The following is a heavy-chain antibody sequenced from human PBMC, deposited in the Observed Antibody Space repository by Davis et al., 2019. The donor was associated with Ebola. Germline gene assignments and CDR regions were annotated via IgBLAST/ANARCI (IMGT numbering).Heavy chain of an antibody. CDR3: ARDQGDSNVTPHY. CDR2: INHSGST. J-gene: IGHJ4*02. V-gene: IGHV4-34*01. Sequence: MPSETLSLTCAVYGGSFSGYYWSWIRQPPGKGLEWIGEINHSGSTNYNPSLKSRVTISVDTSKNQFSLKLSSVTAADTAVYYCARDQGDSNVTPHYWGQGTLVTVSS. CDR1: GGSFSGYY. D-gene: IGHD4-23*01.